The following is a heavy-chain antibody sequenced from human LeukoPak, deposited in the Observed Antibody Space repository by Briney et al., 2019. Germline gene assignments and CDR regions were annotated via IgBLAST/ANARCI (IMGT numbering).Heavy chain of an antibody. J-gene: IGHJ4*02. D-gene: IGHD6-19*01. Sequence: VSVKVSCKASGYTFTSYGISWVRQAPGQGLEWMGWISAYNGNTNYAQKLQGRVTMTTDTSTSTAYMELRSLRSDDTAVYYCATSRWLARYFDYWGQGTLVTVSS. CDR1: GYTFTSYG. CDR3: ATSRWLARYFDY. V-gene: IGHV1-18*01. CDR2: ISAYNGNT.